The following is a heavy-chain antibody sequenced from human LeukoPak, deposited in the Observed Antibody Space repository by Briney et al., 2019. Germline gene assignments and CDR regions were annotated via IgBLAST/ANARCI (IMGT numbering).Heavy chain of an antibody. J-gene: IGHJ4*02. CDR1: GFTVSSNY. D-gene: IGHD6-19*01. CDR3: AKFYSSGWYGGGY. Sequence: PGGSLRLSCAASGFTVSSNYMSWVRQAPGKGLEWVSVIYSGGSTYYADSVKGRFTISRDNSKNTLYLQMNSLRAEDTAVYYCAKFYSSGWYGGGYWGQGTLVTVSS. V-gene: IGHV3-66*01. CDR2: IYSGGST.